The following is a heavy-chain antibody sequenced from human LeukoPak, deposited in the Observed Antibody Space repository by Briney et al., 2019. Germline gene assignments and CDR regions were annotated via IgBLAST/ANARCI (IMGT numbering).Heavy chain of an antibody. CDR2: IKQDGSEK. CDR3: ARDPYSSSWSYGMDV. CDR1: GFTFSNYW. Sequence: GGSLRLSCGASGFTFSNYWMSWVRQAPGKGLQWVANIKQDGSEKNYVDSVKGRFTISRDNAKNSVYLQMNSLRAEDTAVYYCARDPYSSSWSYGMDVWGQGTAVTVSS. J-gene: IGHJ6*02. D-gene: IGHD6-13*01. V-gene: IGHV3-7*05.